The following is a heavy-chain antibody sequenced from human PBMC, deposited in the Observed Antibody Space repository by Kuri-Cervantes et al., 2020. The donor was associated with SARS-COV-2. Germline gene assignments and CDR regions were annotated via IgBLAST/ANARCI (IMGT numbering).Heavy chain of an antibody. CDR1: GFNFSRTD. CDR3: AKSEGHDFWGGYSYFDY. D-gene: IGHD3-3*01. J-gene: IGHJ4*02. Sequence: GGSLRLSCAASGFNFSRTDMHWVRQAPGKGLEWVAVISHDGKNKKCIASGKGRFTISRDNSQNTLYLQMNSLRAEDTAVYYCAKSEGHDFWGGYSYFDYWGQGTLVTVSS. CDR2: ISHDGKNK. V-gene: IGHV3-30*18.